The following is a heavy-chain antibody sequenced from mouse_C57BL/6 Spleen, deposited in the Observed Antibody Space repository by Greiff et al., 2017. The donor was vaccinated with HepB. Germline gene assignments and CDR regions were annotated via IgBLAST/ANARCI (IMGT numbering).Heavy chain of an antibody. J-gene: IGHJ2*01. V-gene: IGHV3-6*01. CDR2: ISYDGSN. CDR3: ASGGWLLYYFDY. CDR1: GYSITSGYY. D-gene: IGHD2-3*01. Sequence: EVKVEESGPGLVKPSQSLSLTCSVTGYSITSGYYWYWIRQSPGNKLEWMSYISYDGSNNYNPSLKNRISITRDTSKNQFFLQLSSVTTEDTATYYCASGGWLLYYFDYWGQGTTLTVSS.